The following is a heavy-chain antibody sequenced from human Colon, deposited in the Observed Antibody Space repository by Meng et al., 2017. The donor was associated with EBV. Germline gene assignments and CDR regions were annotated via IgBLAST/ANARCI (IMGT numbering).Heavy chain of an antibody. V-gene: IGHV4-30-2*01. CDR3: ARGAYFDY. Sequence: QLQLQESGSGLVTPSETLSLTCAVSGGSISSGGYSWLWIRQPPVKGLQWIGYIYYSGSAFYNPSLKSRVTLSVDRSKNQFSLNLSSVTAANTAVYYCARGAYFDYWGQGTLVTVSS. CDR1: GGSISSGGYS. CDR2: IYYSGSA. J-gene: IGHJ4*02.